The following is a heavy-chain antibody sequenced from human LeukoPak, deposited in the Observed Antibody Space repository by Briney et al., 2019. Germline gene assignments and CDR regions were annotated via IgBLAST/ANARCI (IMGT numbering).Heavy chain of an antibody. CDR3: ARLARFEELSPRYYFDK. V-gene: IGHV4-59*08. CDR1: GGSMNYYY. D-gene: IGHD3-16*02. J-gene: IGHJ4*02. Sequence: SETLSLSCTVSGGSMNYYYWGWIRQPPGQGLEWIGYIYYRGTTNYLPSLKDRVDISIDTSKNQFSLRLYSVTAADTAVYFCARLARFEELSPRYYFDKWGRGTLVTVSS. CDR2: IYYRGTT.